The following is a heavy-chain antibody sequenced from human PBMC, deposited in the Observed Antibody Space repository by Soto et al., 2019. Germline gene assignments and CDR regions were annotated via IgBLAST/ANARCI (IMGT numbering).Heavy chain of an antibody. V-gene: IGHV4-59*01. J-gene: IGHJ4*02. CDR2: IYYSGST. CDR3: ARSDGRY. CDR1: GGSISSYY. Sequence: QVQLQESGPGLVKPSETLSLTCTVSGGSISSYYWSWIRQPPGKGLEWIGYIYYSGSTNYNPSLXXRXXISVDTPKNQFSLTLISVPAADTAVYYCARSDGRYWGQGTLVTVSS.